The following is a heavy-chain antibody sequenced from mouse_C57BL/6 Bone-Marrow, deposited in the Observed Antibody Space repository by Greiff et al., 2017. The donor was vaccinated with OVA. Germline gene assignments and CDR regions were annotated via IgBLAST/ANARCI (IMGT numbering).Heavy chain of an antibody. CDR3: ARAGGSSYVKAMDY. D-gene: IGHD1-1*01. J-gene: IGHJ4*01. CDR1: GYAFSSYW. Sequence: QVQLKESGAELVKPGASVKISCKASGYAFSSYWMNWVKQRPGKGLEWIGQIYPGDGDTNYNGKFKGKATLTADKSSSTAYMQLSSLTSEDSAVYFCARAGGSSYVKAMDYWGQGTSVTVSS. CDR2: IYPGDGDT. V-gene: IGHV1-80*01.